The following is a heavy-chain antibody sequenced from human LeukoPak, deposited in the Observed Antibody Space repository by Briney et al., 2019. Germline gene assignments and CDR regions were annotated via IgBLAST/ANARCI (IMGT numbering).Heavy chain of an antibody. CDR2: INSDGTST. V-gene: IGHV3-74*01. J-gene: IGHJ4*02. D-gene: IGHD4-23*01. Sequence: GGSLRLSCAASGFTFSDYWMHWVRQAPGKGLVWVSRINSDGTSTRYADSVKGRFTISRDNAKKTLYLQMNSLRAEDTAVYYCARDWAVYGGNSGVFDYWGQGTLVTVSS. CDR1: GFTFSDYW. CDR3: ARDWAVYGGNSGVFDY.